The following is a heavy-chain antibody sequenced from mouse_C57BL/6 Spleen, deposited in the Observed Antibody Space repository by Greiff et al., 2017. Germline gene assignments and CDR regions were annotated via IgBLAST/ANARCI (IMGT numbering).Heavy chain of an antibody. D-gene: IGHD1-3*01. CDR2: IYPSDSAT. CDR1: GYTFTSYW. CDR3: ARGYNVGACFDY. Sequence: QVQLQQPGAELVRPGSSVKLSCKASGYTFTSYWMDWVKQRPGQGLEWIGNIYPSDSATHYNQKFKDKATLTVDKSSSTDYMQLRSLTSEDSAIYYCARGYNVGACFDYWGQGTTLTVSS. V-gene: IGHV1-61*01. J-gene: IGHJ2*01.